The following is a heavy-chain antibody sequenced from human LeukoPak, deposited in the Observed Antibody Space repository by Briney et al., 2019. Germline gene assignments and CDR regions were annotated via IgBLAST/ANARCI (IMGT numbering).Heavy chain of an antibody. CDR2: IYYSGST. CDR1: GSSISSYY. D-gene: IGHD3-10*01. CDR3: ARVRRGGFFDY. J-gene: IGHJ4*02. Sequence: SETLSLTCTVSGSSISSYYWSWIRQPPGKGLEWIGYIYYSGSTNYNPSLKSRATISVDTSKNQFSLKLSSVTAADTAVYYCARVRRGGFFDYWGQGTLVTVSS. V-gene: IGHV4-59*01.